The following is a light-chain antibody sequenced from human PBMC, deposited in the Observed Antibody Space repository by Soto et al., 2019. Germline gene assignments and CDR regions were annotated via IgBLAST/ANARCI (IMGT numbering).Light chain of an antibody. Sequence: QSVLTQSPSASASLGASVKLTCTLSSGHSSYAIAWHQQQPEKGPRYLMKLNSDGSHSKGDGIPDRFSGSSSGAERYLTISSLQSEDEADYYCLTWGTGIQVFGGGTKLIVL. V-gene: IGLV4-69*01. CDR2: LNSDGSH. CDR3: LTWGTGIQV. CDR1: SGHSSYA. J-gene: IGLJ2*01.